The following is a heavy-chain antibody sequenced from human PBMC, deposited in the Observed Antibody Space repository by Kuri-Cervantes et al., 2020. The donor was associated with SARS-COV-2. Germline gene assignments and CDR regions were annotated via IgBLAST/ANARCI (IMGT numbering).Heavy chain of an antibody. CDR2: INWNGGST. Sequence: GESLKISCAASGFTFDDYGMSWVRQAPGKGLEWVSGINWNGGSTGYADSVKGRFTISRDNAKNSLYLQMNSLRAEDTAVSYCARLTTVAGPSSYWYFDLWGRGTLVTVSS. J-gene: IGHJ2*01. V-gene: IGHV3-20*04. CDR1: GFTFDDYG. CDR3: ARLTTVAGPSSYWYFDL. D-gene: IGHD4-23*01.